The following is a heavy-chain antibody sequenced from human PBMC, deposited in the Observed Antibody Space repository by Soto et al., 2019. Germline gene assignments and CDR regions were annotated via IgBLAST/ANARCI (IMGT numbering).Heavy chain of an antibody. V-gene: IGHV1-18*04. CDR1: GYTFTSYG. CDR2: ISAYNGNT. CDR3: ARDSGSLLRLDV. D-gene: IGHD1-26*01. J-gene: IGHJ6*02. Sequence: QVQLVQSGAEVKKPGASVKVSCKASGYTFTSYGISWVRQAPGQGLEWMGWISAYNGNTNYAQKLEGRAAMTTHTSTSTAYMELRSVRSDDPAVYYCARDSGSLLRLDVWGQGTTVTVSS.